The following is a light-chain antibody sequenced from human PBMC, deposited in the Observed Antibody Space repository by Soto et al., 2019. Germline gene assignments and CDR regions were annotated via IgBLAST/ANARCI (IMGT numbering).Light chain of an antibody. CDR1: QSVSNNY. V-gene: IGKV3-20*01. CDR3: QQYGSSPLT. Sequence: EIVLTQSPGSLSLSPGERAALSCRASQSVSNNYLAWYQQKPGQAPRLLINGASNRATGIPDRFSGSGSGTDFTLTISRLEPEDFAVYYCQQYGSSPLTFGGGTKVDIK. CDR2: GAS. J-gene: IGKJ4*01.